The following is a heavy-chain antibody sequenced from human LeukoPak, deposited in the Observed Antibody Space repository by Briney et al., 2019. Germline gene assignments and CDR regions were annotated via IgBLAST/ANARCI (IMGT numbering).Heavy chain of an antibody. CDR1: GFTFSSYA. CDR3: ARDHYDSRGYGPFGY. J-gene: IGHJ4*02. CDR2: ISYDGSNK. D-gene: IGHD3-22*01. Sequence: LPGGSLRLSCAASGFTFSSYAMHWVRQAPGKGREWVAVISYDGSNKYYADSVKGGVTISRDNFKSTVYLQMNSLRAEDTSVYYCARDHYDSRGYGPFGYWGQGTLVTVSS. V-gene: IGHV3-30*04.